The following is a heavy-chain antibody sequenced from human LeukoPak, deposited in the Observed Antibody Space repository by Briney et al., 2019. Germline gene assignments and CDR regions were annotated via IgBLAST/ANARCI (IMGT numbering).Heavy chain of an antibody. D-gene: IGHD2-2*01. V-gene: IGHV4-39*01. CDR2: IYYSGST. CDR3: ARIEVSQLLFLQPSNFDL. CDR1: GGSISSSSYY. Sequence: KPSGTLSLTCTVSGGSISSSSYYWGWIRQPPGKGLEWIGSIYYSGSTYYNPSLKSRVTISVDTPKNQFSLKLSSVTAADTAVYYCARIEVSQLLFLQPSNFDLWGRGTLVTVSS. J-gene: IGHJ2*01.